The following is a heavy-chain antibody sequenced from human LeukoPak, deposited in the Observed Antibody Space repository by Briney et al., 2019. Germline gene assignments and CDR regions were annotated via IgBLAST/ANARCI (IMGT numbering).Heavy chain of an antibody. Sequence: ASVKVSCKASGYTFTGYYMNWVRQAPGQGLEWMGWINPNSGDTNYAQKFQGRVTMARDTPISTAYMELSRLKSDDTAVYYCARGTEYGYFGSYYANFPYWGQGTLVTVSS. CDR2: INPNSGDT. CDR1: GYTFTGYY. D-gene: IGHD1-26*01. V-gene: IGHV1-2*02. CDR3: ARGTEYGYFGSYYANFPY. J-gene: IGHJ4*02.